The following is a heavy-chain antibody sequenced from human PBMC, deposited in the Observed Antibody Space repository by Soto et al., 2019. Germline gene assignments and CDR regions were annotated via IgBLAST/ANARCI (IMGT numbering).Heavy chain of an antibody. CDR1: GGSIISSSYY. D-gene: IGHD6-6*01. Sequence: SETLSLTCTVSGGSIISSSYYWVLIRQPPGKGLEWIGSIYYSGSTYYNPSLKSRVTISVDTSKNQFSLKLSSVTAADTAVYYCASIAASLGPDYRGQGNLVPVYS. CDR3: ASIAASLGPDY. CDR2: IYYSGST. J-gene: IGHJ4*02. V-gene: IGHV4-39*01.